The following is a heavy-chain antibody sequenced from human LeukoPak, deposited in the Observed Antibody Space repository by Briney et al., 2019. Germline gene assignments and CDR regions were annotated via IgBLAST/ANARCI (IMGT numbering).Heavy chain of an antibody. D-gene: IGHD3-22*01. Sequence: GASVKVSCKASRYTFTSYDINWVRQSTGQGLEWMGWMNPNSGNTGYAQKFQGRVTMTRNTSISTAYMELSSLRSEDTAVYYCARAYSSGYSDAFDIWGQGTMVTVSS. CDR1: RYTFTSYD. CDR3: ARAYSSGYSDAFDI. V-gene: IGHV1-8*01. CDR2: MNPNSGNT. J-gene: IGHJ3*02.